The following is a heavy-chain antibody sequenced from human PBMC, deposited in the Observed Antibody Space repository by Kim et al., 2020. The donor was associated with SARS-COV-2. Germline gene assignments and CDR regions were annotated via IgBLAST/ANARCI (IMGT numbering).Heavy chain of an antibody. Sequence: SETLSLTCTVSGGSISSGGYYWSWIRQHPGKGLEWIGYIYYSGSTYYNPSLKSRVTISVDTSKNQFSLKLSSVTAADTAVYYCARAPGQWLAGGDYWFDPWVQGTLVTVSS. J-gene: IGHJ5*02. D-gene: IGHD6-19*01. V-gene: IGHV4-31*03. CDR3: ARAPGQWLAGGDYWFDP. CDR2: IYYSGST. CDR1: GGSISSGGYY.